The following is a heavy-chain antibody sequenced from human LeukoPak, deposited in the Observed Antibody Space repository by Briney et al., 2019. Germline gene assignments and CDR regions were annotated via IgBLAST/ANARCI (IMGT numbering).Heavy chain of an antibody. CDR1: GGSISSSSYY. CDR2: INHSGST. Sequence: SETLSLTCTVSGGSISSSSYYWGWIRQPPGKGLEWIGEINHSGSTNYNPSLKSRVTISVDTSKNQFSLKLSSVTAADTAVYYCARGLRRYYYYYYYMDVWGKGTTVTVSS. V-gene: IGHV4-39*07. CDR3: ARGLRRYYYYYYYMDV. J-gene: IGHJ6*03. D-gene: IGHD5-24*01.